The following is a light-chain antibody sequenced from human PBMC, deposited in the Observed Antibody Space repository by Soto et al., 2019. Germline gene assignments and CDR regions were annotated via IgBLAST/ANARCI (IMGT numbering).Light chain of an antibody. CDR1: QSINMW. CDR2: KAS. J-gene: IGKJ2*01. Sequence: DIQMTQSTSTLSASVGDRVTITCRASQSINMWLAWYQQKPGKAPKLLIYKASFLESGVPSRLSGSGSGTDFTLTIRNLQPDDSATYDCQQYSSYPHTFGQGTKLAIK. V-gene: IGKV1-5*03. CDR3: QQYSSYPHT.